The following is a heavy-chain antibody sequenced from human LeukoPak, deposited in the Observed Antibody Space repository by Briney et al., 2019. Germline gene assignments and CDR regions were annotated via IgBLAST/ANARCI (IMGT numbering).Heavy chain of an antibody. D-gene: IGHD2-2*01. J-gene: IGHJ4*02. CDR2: ISYDGSNK. CDR3: ARDLSSTSSWATVPDY. CDR1: GFTFSSYA. V-gene: IGHV3-30-3*01. Sequence: PGGSLRLSCAASGFTFSSYAMHWVRQAPGKGLEWEAVISYDGSNKYYADSVKGRFTISRDNSKKTLYLQMNSLRAEDTAVYYCARDLSSTSSWATVPDYWGQGTLVTVSS.